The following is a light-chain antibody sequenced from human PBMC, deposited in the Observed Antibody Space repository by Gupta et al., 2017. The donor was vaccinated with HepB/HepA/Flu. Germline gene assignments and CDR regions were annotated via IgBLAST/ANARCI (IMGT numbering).Light chain of an antibody. CDR3: RQSIQLPWT. CDR1: QSLLHSNGGTL. V-gene: IGKV2D-29*01. CDR2: EIS. Sequence: DVVMTQTPLSLSVTAGQPASISCRSSQSLLHSNGGTLLYWYMQKPGQPPQLLIYEISNRFSGVPDRFAGSGTGTNFTLKISRVEAEDVGIYYCRQSIQLPWTFGQGTKVEVK. J-gene: IGKJ1*01.